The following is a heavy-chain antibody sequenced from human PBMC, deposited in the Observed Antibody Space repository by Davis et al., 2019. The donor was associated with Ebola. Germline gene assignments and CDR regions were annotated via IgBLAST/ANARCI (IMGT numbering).Heavy chain of an antibody. CDR1: GFTFSSYS. J-gene: IGHJ5*02. D-gene: IGHD2-15*01. CDR3: ARDQADIVVVVAATNWFDP. Sequence: GESLKISCAASGFTFSSYSMNWVRQAPGKGLEWVANIKQDGSEKYYVDSVKGRFTTSRDNAKNSLYLQMNSLRAEDTAVYYCARDQADIVVVVAATNWFDPWGQGTLVTVSS. CDR2: IKQDGSEK. V-gene: IGHV3-7*01.